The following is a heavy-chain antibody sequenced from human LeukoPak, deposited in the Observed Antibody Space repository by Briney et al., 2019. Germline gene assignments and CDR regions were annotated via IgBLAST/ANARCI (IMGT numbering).Heavy chain of an antibody. CDR1: GYSFTSNX. Sequence: GESLKISCKGSGYSFTSNXIXWVRQMPGXXXXXXXMIYPGDXDTRYSPSXXGXXXISADKSISTAYLQWSSLKASDTAMYYCARLLWNDREFDNWGQGTLVTVSS. CDR3: ARLLWNDREFDN. J-gene: IGHJ4*02. D-gene: IGHD1-1*01. V-gene: IGHV5-51*01. CDR2: IYPGDXDT.